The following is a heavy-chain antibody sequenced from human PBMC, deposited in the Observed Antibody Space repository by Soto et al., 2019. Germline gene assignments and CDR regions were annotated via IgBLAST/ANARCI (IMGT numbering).Heavy chain of an antibody. CDR3: EKDVPFNYIILPGFSP. CDR2: ISGSGGST. V-gene: IGHV3-23*01. CDR1: GFTFSSYA. D-gene: IGHD3-9*01. Sequence: GSLRLSCAASGFTFSSYAMSWVRQAPGKGLEWVSAISGSGGSTYYADSVKGRFTISRDNSKNTLYLQMNSLRAEDTAVYYCEKDVPFNYIILPGFSPRAQETVVPVSS. J-gene: IGHJ4*02.